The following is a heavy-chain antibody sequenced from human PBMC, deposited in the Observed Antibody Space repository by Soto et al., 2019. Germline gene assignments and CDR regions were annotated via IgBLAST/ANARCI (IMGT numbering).Heavy chain of an antibody. J-gene: IGHJ4*02. D-gene: IGHD2-15*01. V-gene: IGHV4-39*01. Sequence: QLQLQESGPGLVKPSETLSLTCTVSGGSISSSSYYWGWIRQPPGKGLEWIGSIYYSGSTYYNPSPKSRVTISVDTSKNQFSLKLSSLTAADTAVYYCARRRGSIGYCSGGSCYAIDYWGQGTLVTVSS. CDR2: IYYSGST. CDR1: GGSISSSSYY. CDR3: ARRRGSIGYCSGGSCYAIDY.